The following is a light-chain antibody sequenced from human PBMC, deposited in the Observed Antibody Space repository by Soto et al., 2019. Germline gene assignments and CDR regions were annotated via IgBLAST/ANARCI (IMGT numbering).Light chain of an antibody. Sequence: QSVLTQPASVSGSPGQSITISCTGTSSDVGGYNYVSWYQQHPGKVPKLMIYEDIKRPSGVSSRFSGSKSGNTASLTISGLQAEDEADYYCCSYAGSRTLVFGGGTKVTVL. V-gene: IGLV2-23*01. CDR1: SSDVGGYNY. J-gene: IGLJ2*01. CDR2: EDI. CDR3: CSYAGSRTLV.